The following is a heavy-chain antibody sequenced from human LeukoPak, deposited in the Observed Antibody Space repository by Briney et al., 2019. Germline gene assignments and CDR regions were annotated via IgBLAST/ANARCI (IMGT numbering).Heavy chain of an antibody. CDR1: GFTFSSYE. CDR2: ISSSGSTI. V-gene: IGHV3-48*03. Sequence: PGGSLRLSCAASGFTFSSYEMNWVRQAPGKGLEWVSYISSSGSTIYYADSVKGRFTISRDNAKNSLYLQMNSLRAGDTAVYYCAKDGDTYCGGDCYSYWGQGTLVTVSS. CDR3: AKDGDTYCGGDCYSY. D-gene: IGHD2-21*02. J-gene: IGHJ1*01.